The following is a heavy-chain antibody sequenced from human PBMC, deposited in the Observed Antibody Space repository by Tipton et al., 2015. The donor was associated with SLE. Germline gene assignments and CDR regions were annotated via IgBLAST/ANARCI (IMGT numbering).Heavy chain of an antibody. J-gene: IGHJ1*01. CDR3: ASTVDTAMAQH. D-gene: IGHD5-18*01. CDR1: GGSISGYY. CDR2: IYYSGST. Sequence: TLSLTCTVSGGSISGYYWGWIRQPPGKGLEWIGSIYYSGSTYYNPSLKSRVTISVDTSKNQFSLKLSSVTAADTAVYYCASTVDTAMAQHWGQGTLVTVSS. V-gene: IGHV4-39*01.